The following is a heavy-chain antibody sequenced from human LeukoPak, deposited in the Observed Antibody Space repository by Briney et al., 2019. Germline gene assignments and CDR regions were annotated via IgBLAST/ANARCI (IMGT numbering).Heavy chain of an antibody. V-gene: IGHV3-64D*06. CDR3: VKGGCGYCSGRDYFDY. CDR1: GFTFSSYA. D-gene: IGHD2-15*01. J-gene: IGHJ4*02. CDR2: IGSNGGST. Sequence: GGSLRLSCSASGFTFSSYAMHWVRQVPGKGLEYVSAIGSNGGSTYYADSVKGRFTISRDNSKNTLYLQMSSLRVEDTAVYYCVKGGCGYCSGRDYFDYWGQGTLVTVSS.